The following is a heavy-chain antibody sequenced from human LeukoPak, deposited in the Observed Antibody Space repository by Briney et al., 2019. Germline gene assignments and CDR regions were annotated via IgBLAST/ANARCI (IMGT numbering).Heavy chain of an antibody. D-gene: IGHD6-19*01. J-gene: IGHJ4*02. CDR2: IYYSGST. Sequence: PSETLSLTCTVSGGSISSYYWSWIRQPPGEGRGWSGYIYYSGSTNYKPALKSRVTISVDTPKNQFSLKLSSVTAADTAVYYCATSYSSGWSFDYWGQGTLVTVSS. CDR3: ATSYSSGWSFDY. CDR1: GGSISSYY. V-gene: IGHV4-59*12.